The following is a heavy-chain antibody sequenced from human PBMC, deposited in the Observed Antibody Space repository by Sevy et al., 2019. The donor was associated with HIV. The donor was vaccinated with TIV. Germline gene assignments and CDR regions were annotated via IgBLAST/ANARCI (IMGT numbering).Heavy chain of an antibody. J-gene: IGHJ4*02. V-gene: IGHV3-21*04. CDR2: ISSSSSYI. D-gene: IGHD2-15*01. Sequence: GGSLRLSCAASGFTFSSYSMNWVRQAPGKVLEWVSSISSSSSYIYYADSVKGRFTISRDNAKNSLYLQMNSLRAEDTAVYYCAREQRRYCSGGSCYSTYYFDYWGQGTLVTVSS. CDR1: GFTFSSYS. CDR3: AREQRRYCSGGSCYSTYYFDY.